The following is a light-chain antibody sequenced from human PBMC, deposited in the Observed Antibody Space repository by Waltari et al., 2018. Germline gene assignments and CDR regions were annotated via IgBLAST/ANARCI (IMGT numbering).Light chain of an antibody. CDR1: SSDVGNYNY. V-gene: IGLV2-8*01. CDR3: SSYAGSNNWV. CDR2: DVT. Sequence: QSALTQPPSASASLGQSVTIPCTGTSSDVGNYNYVSWYHHRPGRAPKLMIYDVTKRPSGVPDRFSGSKSGNSASLTVSGLQADDEADYYCSSYAGSNNWVFGGGTKLTVL. J-gene: IGLJ3*02.